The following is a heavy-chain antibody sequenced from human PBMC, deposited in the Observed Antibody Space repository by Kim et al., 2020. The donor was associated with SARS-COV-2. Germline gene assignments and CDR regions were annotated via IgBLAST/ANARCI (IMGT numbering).Heavy chain of an antibody. CDR3: AKEQATTAVKGGRFDP. CDR2: IWYDGGNK. J-gene: IGHJ5*02. V-gene: IGHV3-33*06. CDR1: GFAFSSYA. Sequence: GGSLRLSCAASGFAFSSYAMHWVRQAPGKGLEWVAVIWYDGGNKYYGDSVKGRFSISRDNSKNTVYLQMNSLRAEDTAVYYCAKEQATTAVKGGRFDPWGHGTPVSVSS. D-gene: IGHD4-17*01.